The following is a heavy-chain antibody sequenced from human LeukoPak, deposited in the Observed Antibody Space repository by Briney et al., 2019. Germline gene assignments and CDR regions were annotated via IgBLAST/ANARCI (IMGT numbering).Heavy chain of an antibody. CDR3: ARDLPRGYWEY. CDR1: GFNVSRNY. CDR2: IYSGGST. Sequence: PGGSLRLSCAASGFNVSRNYMSWVRQAPGKGLEWVSVIYSGGSTYYADSVKGRFIISRDNSKNTVYLQMNSLRAEDTAVYYCARDLPRGYWEYWGQGTLVSVSS. J-gene: IGHJ4*02. V-gene: IGHV3-53*01. D-gene: IGHD2-8*02.